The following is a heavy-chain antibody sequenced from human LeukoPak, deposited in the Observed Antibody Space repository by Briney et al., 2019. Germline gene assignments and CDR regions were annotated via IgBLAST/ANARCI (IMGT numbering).Heavy chain of an antibody. D-gene: IGHD3-3*01. V-gene: IGHV1-18*01. CDR3: ARKIFGVVRYYYYYGMDV. CDR1: GYTFTSYG. J-gene: IGHJ6*02. CDR2: ISAYNGNT. Sequence: ASVKVSCKASGYTFTSYGISWVRQAPGQGLEWMGWISAYNGNTKYAQRVQGRVTMTTDTSTSTAYMELSSLRSEDTAVYYCARKIFGVVRYYYYYGMDVWGQGTTVTVSS.